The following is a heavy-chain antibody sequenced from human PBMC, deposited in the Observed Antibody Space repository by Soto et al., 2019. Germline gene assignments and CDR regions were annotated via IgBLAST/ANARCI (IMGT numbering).Heavy chain of an antibody. J-gene: IGHJ4*02. V-gene: IGHV4-31*03. CDR3: ERTTTVNTIDY. Sequence: PSETLSLTCTVSGGSISSGGYYWTWIRQHPGKGLEWIGNIFHSGSTYYNPSLKSRLTISIDTSKNQFSLKLSSVTAADTAVYFCERTTTVNTIDYWGQGNLVTVSS. CDR2: IFHSGST. D-gene: IGHD4-17*01. CDR1: GGSISSGGYY.